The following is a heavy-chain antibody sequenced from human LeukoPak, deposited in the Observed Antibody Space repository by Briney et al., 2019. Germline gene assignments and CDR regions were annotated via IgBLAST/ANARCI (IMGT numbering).Heavy chain of an antibody. CDR2: MNPNSGNT. CDR3: ARDFRDYSNYPYFDY. Sequence: ASVKVSCKASGYTFTSYDINWVRQATGQGLEWMGWMNPNSGNTGYAQKFQGRVTMTWNTSISTAYMELSSLRSEDTAVYYCARDFRDYSNYPYFDYWGQGTLVTVSS. CDR1: GYTFTSYD. V-gene: IGHV1-8*01. D-gene: IGHD4-11*01. J-gene: IGHJ4*02.